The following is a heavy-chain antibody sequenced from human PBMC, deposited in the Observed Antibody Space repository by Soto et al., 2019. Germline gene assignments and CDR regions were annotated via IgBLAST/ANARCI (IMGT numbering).Heavy chain of an antibody. J-gene: IGHJ6*02. CDR3: ALEDIVVVPAAINYYYYGMDV. D-gene: IGHD2-2*02. CDR1: GGTFSSYA. Sequence: VASVKVSCKASGGTFSSYAISWVRQAPGQGLEWMGGIIPIFGTANYAQKFQGRVTITADESTSTAYMELSSLRSEDTAVYYCALEDIVVVPAAINYYYYGMDVWGQGTTVTSP. V-gene: IGHV1-69*13. CDR2: IIPIFGTA.